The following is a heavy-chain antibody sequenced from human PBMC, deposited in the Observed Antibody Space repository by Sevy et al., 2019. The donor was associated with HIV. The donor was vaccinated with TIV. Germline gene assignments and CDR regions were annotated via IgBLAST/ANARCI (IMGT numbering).Heavy chain of an antibody. Sequence: GESLKISCRASGYNFAAHWIGWVRPMPGKGLEWMGILFPGNSDIRSFQAQVTVSVDKSINTAYLQWANLRASDGAMYFCARGGHLPLDAFDLWGPGTKVTVSS. CDR1: GYNFAAHW. D-gene: IGHD2-15*01. V-gene: IGHV5-51*01. J-gene: IGHJ3*01. CDR3: ARGGHLPLDAFDL. CDR2: LFPGNSDI.